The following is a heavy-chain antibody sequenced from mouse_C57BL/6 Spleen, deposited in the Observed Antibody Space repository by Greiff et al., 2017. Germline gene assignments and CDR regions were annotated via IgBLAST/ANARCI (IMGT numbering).Heavy chain of an antibody. CDR3: ARQGESYWCFDV. CDR1: GFTFSDYY. Sequence: EVKLMESGGGLVQPGGSLKLSCAASGFTFSDYYMYWVRQTPEKRLEWVAYISNGGGSTYYPDTVKGRFTISRDNAKNTLYLQMSRLKSEDTAMYYCARQGESYWCFDVWGTGTTVTVSS. V-gene: IGHV5-12*01. CDR2: ISNGGGST. J-gene: IGHJ1*03.